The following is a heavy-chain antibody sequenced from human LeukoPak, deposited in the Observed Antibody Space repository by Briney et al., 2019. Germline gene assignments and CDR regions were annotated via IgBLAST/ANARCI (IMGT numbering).Heavy chain of an antibody. CDR1: GYSFTSYW. Sequence: GEALKISCKGSGYSFTSYWIGWVRQMPGEGLEWMGIIYPGDSDTRYSPSFQGQVTISADKSISTAYLQWSSLKASDTAMYYCARRLSIVGTSLDAFDIWGQGTMVTVSS. V-gene: IGHV5-51*01. CDR2: IYPGDSDT. J-gene: IGHJ3*02. CDR3: ARRLSIVGTSLDAFDI. D-gene: IGHD1-26*01.